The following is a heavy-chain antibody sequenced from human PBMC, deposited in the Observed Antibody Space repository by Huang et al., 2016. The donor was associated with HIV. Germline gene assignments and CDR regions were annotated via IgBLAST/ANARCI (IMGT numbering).Heavy chain of an antibody. D-gene: IGHD3-10*01. Sequence: EVHLVQSGAEVKEPGESLKISCQASGYNFDSYWMGWVRQMPGKGLDVMAVIYPGDSDTIYDPSFQGQFTISADQSINTAYLQWSSLKASDTAIYFCARQGLWLPPTDPFDYWGQGTPVTVSA. V-gene: IGHV5-51*01. CDR1: GYNFDSYW. CDR3: ARQGLWLPPTDPFDY. J-gene: IGHJ4*02. CDR2: IYPGDSDT.